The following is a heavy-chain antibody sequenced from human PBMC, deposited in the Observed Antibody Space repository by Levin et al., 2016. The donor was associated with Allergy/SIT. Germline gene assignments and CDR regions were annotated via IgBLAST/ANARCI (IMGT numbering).Heavy chain of an antibody. D-gene: IGHD3-3*01. CDR3: ARDGSLEWGRTDP. CDR2: ISTYNGKI. V-gene: IGHV1-18*04. J-gene: IGHJ5*02. Sequence: ASVKVSCKASGYSFTSYGISWVRQAPGQGLEWMGWISTYNGKINYAQQVKGRVTMTIDLSTSTANLELRSLTSDDTAVYYCARDGSLEWGRTDPWGQGTLVTVSS. CDR1: GYSFTSYG.